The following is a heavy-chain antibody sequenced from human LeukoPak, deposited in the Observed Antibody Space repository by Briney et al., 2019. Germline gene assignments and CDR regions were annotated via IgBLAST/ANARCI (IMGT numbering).Heavy chain of an antibody. J-gene: IGHJ4*02. D-gene: IGHD3-16*01. CDR1: GGPISSFY. CDR2: IYTNGTT. V-gene: IGHV4-4*07. Sequence: PSETLSLTCTVSGGPISSFYWSWIRQPAGKGLEWIGRIYTNGTTKYNPSLKSRVTMSEDTSKEQFSLKVNSVTAADTAVYYCTRGAGWLIDYWGQGILVTVSS. CDR3: TRGAGWLIDY.